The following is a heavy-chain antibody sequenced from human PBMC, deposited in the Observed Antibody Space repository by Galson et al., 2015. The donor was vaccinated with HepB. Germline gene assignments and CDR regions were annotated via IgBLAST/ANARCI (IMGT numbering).Heavy chain of an antibody. D-gene: IGHD3-9*01. CDR1: GFTFSTYA. J-gene: IGHJ4*02. CDR2: ISAGSTNT. V-gene: IGHV3-23*01. Sequence: SLRLSCAVSGFTFSTYAMTWVRQAPGKGLEWVSSISAGSTNTYYADSVKGRFTISRDNSKNTLYPQMSNLRAEDTAIYYCAKLLIAGGEFDYWGQGTLVTVSS. CDR3: AKLLIAGGEFDY.